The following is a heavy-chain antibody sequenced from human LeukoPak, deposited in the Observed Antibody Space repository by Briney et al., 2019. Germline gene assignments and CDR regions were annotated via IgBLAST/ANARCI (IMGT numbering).Heavy chain of an antibody. CDR2: INPNSGGT. D-gene: IGHD3-22*01. CDR3: AREEDYYDSSGYSGD. J-gene: IGHJ4*02. Sequence: ASVTVSCKASGYTFTGYYMHWVRQAPGQGLEWMGRINPNSGGTNYAQKFQGRVTMTRDTSISTAYMELSRLRSDDTAVCYCAREEDYYDSSGYSGDWGQGTLVTVSS. CDR1: GYTFTGYY. V-gene: IGHV1-2*06.